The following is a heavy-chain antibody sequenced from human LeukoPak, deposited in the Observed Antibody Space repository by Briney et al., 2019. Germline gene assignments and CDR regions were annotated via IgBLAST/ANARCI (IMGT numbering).Heavy chain of an antibody. D-gene: IGHD6-13*01. CDR3: ARDSSIAAAGYMDV. J-gene: IGHJ6*03. V-gene: IGHV4-4*07. CDR1: GGSISSYY. CDR2: IYTSGST. Sequence: SETLSLTCTVSGGSISSYYWSWVRQPPGKGLEWIGRIYTSGSTNYNPSLKSRVTMSVDTSKNQFSLKLSSVTAADTAVYYCARDSSIAAAGYMDVWGKGTTVTVSS.